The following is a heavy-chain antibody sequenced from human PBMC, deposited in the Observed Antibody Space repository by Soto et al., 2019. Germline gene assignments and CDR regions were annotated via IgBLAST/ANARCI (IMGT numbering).Heavy chain of an antibody. D-gene: IGHD2-15*01. Sequence: PGESLKISCEGSGYTFSSYSIGWVRQMPGKGLEWMGIIYPDDSDTRYSPSFRGQVTISVDKSISRAYLQWSSLKASDSAMYFCARIGSSYSPFDYWGRGTLVTVSS. J-gene: IGHJ4*02. CDR1: GYTFSSYS. CDR2: IYPDDSDT. CDR3: ARIGSSYSPFDY. V-gene: IGHV5-51*01.